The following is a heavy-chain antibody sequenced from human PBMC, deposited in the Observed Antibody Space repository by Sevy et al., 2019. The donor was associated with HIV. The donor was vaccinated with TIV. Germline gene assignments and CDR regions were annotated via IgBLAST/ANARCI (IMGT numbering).Heavy chain of an antibody. CDR1: GFTFSNFG. J-gene: IGHJ4*02. CDR2: ISYDGHNK. CDR3: AKDEFITGRQGIDY. Sequence: VGSLRLSCVASGFTFSNFGMHWVRQAPGKALQWVAVISYDGHNKYYADSVKGRLTISRDKSKKTLYMQMNSLRAEDTAVYYCAKDEFITGRQGIDYWGQGTLVTVSS. D-gene: IGHD1-20*01. V-gene: IGHV3-30*18.